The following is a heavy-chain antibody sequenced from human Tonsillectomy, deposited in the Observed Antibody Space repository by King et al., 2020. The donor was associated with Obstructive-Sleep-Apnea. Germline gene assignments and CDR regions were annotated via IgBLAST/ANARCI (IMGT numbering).Heavy chain of an antibody. Sequence: VQLVESGGGVVRPGGSLRLSCAASGFTFDDYGMSCVRQAPGKGLEWVSGINWNGGSTGYADSVKGRLTISRDSAKNSLYLQMNSLRAEDTALYHCARGSLFYDYVWGSYPPADYWGQGTLVTVSS. D-gene: IGHD3-16*02. CDR1: GFTFDDYG. V-gene: IGHV3-20*01. CDR3: ARGSLFYDYVWGSYPPADY. J-gene: IGHJ4*02. CDR2: INWNGGST.